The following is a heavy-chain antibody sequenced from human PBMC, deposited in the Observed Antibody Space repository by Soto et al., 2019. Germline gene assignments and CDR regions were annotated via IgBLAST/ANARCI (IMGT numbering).Heavy chain of an antibody. Sequence: QGQLVQSGAEVRKPGSSVRVSCKASGGTFDAYTITWVRQAPGQGLEWMGGIIPLFGTANYAQKFQGRVTITAGESTTTAHMDLSSLRSEDTAVYFCARLGTKAMDVWGQGNTVTISS. J-gene: IGHJ6*02. V-gene: IGHV1-69*01. D-gene: IGHD2-2*01. CDR2: IIPLFGTA. CDR3: ARLGTKAMDV. CDR1: GGTFDAYT.